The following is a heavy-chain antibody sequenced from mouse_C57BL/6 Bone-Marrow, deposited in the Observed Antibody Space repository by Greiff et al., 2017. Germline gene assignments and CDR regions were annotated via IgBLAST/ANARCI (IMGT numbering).Heavy chain of an antibody. J-gene: IGHJ4*01. CDR2: ISDGGSYT. Sequence: EVQVVESGGGLVKPGGSLKLSCAASGFTFSSYAMSWVRQTPEKRLEWVATISDGGSYTYYPDNVKGRFTISRDNAKNNLYLQMSHLKSEDTAMYYCARYPYGSSDYYAIDYWGQGTSVTVSA. V-gene: IGHV5-4*01. CDR3: ARYPYGSSDYYAIDY. CDR1: GFTFSSYA. D-gene: IGHD1-1*01.